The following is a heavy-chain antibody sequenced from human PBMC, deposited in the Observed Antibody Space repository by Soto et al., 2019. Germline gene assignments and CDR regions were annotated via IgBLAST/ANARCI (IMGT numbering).Heavy chain of an antibody. V-gene: IGHV3-33*01. D-gene: IGHD1-1*01. CDR2: IWYDGSNK. CDR3: ASDLEGPFDD. J-gene: IGHJ4*02. CDR1: GFTFSYYG. Sequence: QVQLVESGGGVVQPGRSLRLSCAASGFTFSYYGMHWVRQAPGKGLEWVAVIWYDGSNKYYADSVKGRFTISRDNSKNTLYLQMNSLRAEDTAVYYCASDLEGPFDDWGQGTLVTVSS.